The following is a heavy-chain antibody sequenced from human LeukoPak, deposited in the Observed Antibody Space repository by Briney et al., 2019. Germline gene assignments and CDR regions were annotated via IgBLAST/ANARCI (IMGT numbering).Heavy chain of an antibody. Sequence: PGGSLRLSCAASGFTFGSYSMNWVRQAPGKGLEWVSAISGSGGSTYYADSVKGRFTISRDNSKNTLYLQMNSLRAEDTAVYYCAKAPYYDFWSGYPNWFDPWGQGTLVTVSS. V-gene: IGHV3-23*01. CDR3: AKAPYYDFWSGYPNWFDP. CDR1: GFTFGSYS. CDR2: ISGSGGST. D-gene: IGHD3-3*01. J-gene: IGHJ5*02.